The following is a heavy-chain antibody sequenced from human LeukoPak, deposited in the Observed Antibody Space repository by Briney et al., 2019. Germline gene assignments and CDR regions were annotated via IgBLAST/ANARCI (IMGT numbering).Heavy chain of an antibody. CDR1: GFTFSSYW. Sequence: GGSLRLSCAASGFTFSSYWMSWVRQAPGKGLEWVSVIYSGGSTYYADSVKGRFTISRDNSKNTLYLQMNSLRAEDTAVYYCARVRHCSGGSCPSDYGMDVWGQGTTVTVSS. D-gene: IGHD2-15*01. V-gene: IGHV3-53*01. CDR3: ARVRHCSGGSCPSDYGMDV. J-gene: IGHJ6*02. CDR2: IYSGGST.